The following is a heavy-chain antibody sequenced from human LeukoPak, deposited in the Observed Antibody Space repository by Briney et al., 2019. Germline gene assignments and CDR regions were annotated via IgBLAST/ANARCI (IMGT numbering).Heavy chain of an antibody. D-gene: IGHD2-15*01. V-gene: IGHV3-30*18. CDR1: GFTFTTYG. CDR2: ISFDGSEK. CDR3: AKDGGSDPDSFDI. Sequence: GGSLRLSCAVSGFTFTTYGMHWVRQAPGKGLEWVALISFDGSEKYYADSVKGRFTISRDNTKNSLYLQMNSLRAEDTAVYYCAKDGGSDPDSFDIWGQGTMVTVSS. J-gene: IGHJ3*02.